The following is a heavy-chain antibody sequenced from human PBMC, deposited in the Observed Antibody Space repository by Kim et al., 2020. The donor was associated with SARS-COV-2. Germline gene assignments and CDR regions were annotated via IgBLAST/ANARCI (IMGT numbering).Heavy chain of an antibody. CDR3: ARRVTAVGTHYFDY. V-gene: IGHV5-51*01. D-gene: IGHD6-13*01. J-gene: IGHJ4*02. Sequence: SPSFQGQVTISADKSLSTAYLQWSSLKASDTAMYYCARRVTAVGTHYFDYWGQGTVVAVSS.